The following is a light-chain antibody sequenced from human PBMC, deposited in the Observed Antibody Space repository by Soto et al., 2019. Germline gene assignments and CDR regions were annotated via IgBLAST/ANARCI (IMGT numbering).Light chain of an antibody. J-gene: IGKJ1*01. CDR1: QSIINW. Sequence: DIQMTQSPSTLSASVGGRVTITCRASQSIINWLAWYQQKPGKAPKLLIYGASSLESGVPSRFSGSGSGTEFTLTITNLQPEDFATYYCQQLNTYPETFGQGTKVDIK. CDR3: QQLNTYPET. CDR2: GAS. V-gene: IGKV1-5*01.